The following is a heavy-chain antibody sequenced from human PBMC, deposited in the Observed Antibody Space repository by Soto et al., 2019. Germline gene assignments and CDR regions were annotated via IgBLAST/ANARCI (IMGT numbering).Heavy chain of an antibody. V-gene: IGHV3-23*01. D-gene: IGHD6-19*01. CDR3: AKTDKFNPQSSGWANRFDY. Sequence: EVQLLESGGGLVQPGGSLRLSCAASEFTFSSYAMTWVRQAPGKGLEWVSTISRSGDSTYYRDSVKGRFTISRDNSKNTVYLQMNSLRAEDTAGYYCAKTDKFNPQSSGWANRFDYWGQGTLVTVSS. J-gene: IGHJ4*02. CDR1: EFTFSSYA. CDR2: ISRSGDST.